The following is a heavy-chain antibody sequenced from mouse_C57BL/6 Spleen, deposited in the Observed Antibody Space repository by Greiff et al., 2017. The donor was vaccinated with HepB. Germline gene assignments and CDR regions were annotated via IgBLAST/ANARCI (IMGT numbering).Heavy chain of an antibody. J-gene: IGHJ4*01. CDR2: IWSGGST. CDR1: GFSLTSYG. D-gene: IGHD1-1*01. Sequence: VKLMESGPGLVQPSQSLSITCTVSGFSLTSYGVHWVRQSPGKGLEWLGVIWSGGSTDYNAAFISRLSISKDNSKSQVFFKMNSLQADDTAIYYCARKITTVVAHYYAMDYWGQGTSVTVSS. V-gene: IGHV2-2*01. CDR3: ARKITTVVAHYYAMDY.